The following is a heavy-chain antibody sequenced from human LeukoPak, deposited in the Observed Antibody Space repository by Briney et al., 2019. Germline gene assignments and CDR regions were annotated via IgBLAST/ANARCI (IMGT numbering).Heavy chain of an antibody. D-gene: IGHD6-6*01. CDR3: AKAPSPYYYYGMDV. CDR1: GFTFSSYW. CDR2: IRQDGSDK. J-gene: IGHJ6*02. Sequence: GGSLRLSCAASGFTFSSYWMSWVRQAPGKGLEWVANIRQDGSDKYYVDSVKGRFTISRDNAKNSLYLQMNSLRAEDTAVYYCAKAPSPYYYYGMDVWGQGATVTVSS. V-gene: IGHV3-7*03.